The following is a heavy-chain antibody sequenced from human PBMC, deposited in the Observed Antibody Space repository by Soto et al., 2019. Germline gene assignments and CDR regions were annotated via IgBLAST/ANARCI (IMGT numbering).Heavy chain of an antibody. D-gene: IGHD3-10*01. V-gene: IGHV3-7*04. Sequence: PGGSLRLSCAASGFTFSSYAMHWVRQAPGKGLEWVANIKQDGNEKYYVDSVKGRFTISRGNAKNSLYLQMNSLRAEDTAVYYCARDPDGSGPNFDYWGQGTLVTVSS. J-gene: IGHJ4*02. CDR3: ARDPDGSGPNFDY. CDR2: IKQDGNEK. CDR1: GFTFSSYA.